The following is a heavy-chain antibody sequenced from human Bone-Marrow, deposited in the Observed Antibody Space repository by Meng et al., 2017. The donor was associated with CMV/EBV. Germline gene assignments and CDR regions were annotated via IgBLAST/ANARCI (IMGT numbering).Heavy chain of an antibody. CDR1: GFTFSNAW. CDR2: IKSKTDGGTT. J-gene: IGHJ4*02. CDR3: ARHCSSTSCYDY. Sequence: GGSLRLSCAASGFTFSNAWMSWVRQAPGKGLEWVGRIKSKTDGGTTDYAAPVKGRFTISRDNSKNTLYLQMNSLRAEDTAVYYCARHCSSTSCYDYWGQGTLVTVSS. D-gene: IGHD2-2*01. V-gene: IGHV3-15*01.